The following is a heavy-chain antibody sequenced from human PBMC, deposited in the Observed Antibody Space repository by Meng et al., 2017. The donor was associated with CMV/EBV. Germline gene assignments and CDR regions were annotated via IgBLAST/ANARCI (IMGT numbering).Heavy chain of an antibody. CDR1: GFTFGDYC. D-gene: IGHD6-13*01. CDR2: IKGDGSHT. J-gene: IGHJ4*02. V-gene: IGHV3-74*01. CDR3: VRDGHSWNFDY. Sequence: GGSLRLSCTASGFTFGDYCMHWVRQTPGKGLLWVSRIKGDGSHTIYGDSVKGRFTISRDNAKNTLYLQMNTLRVEDTAVYYCVRDGHSWNFDYWGQGSLVTVSS.